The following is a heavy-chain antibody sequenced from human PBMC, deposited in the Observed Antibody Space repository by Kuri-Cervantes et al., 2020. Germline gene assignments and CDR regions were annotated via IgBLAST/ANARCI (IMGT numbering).Heavy chain of an antibody. Sequence: SETLSLTCAVYGGSFSGYYWSWIRQPPGKGLEWIGEINHSGSTNYNPSLKSRVTISVDTSKSQFSLKLSSVTAADTAVYYCARGRSSSPTGYYYYMDVWGKGTTVTVSS. CDR3: ARGRSSSPTGYYYYMDV. CDR1: GGSFSGYY. J-gene: IGHJ6*03. CDR2: INHSGST. V-gene: IGHV4-34*01. D-gene: IGHD6-6*01.